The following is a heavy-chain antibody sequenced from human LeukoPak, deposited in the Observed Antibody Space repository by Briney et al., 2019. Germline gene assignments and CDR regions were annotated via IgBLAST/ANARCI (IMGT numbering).Heavy chain of an antibody. CDR1: GFTFSSYA. D-gene: IGHD3-3*01. V-gene: IGHV3-30-3*01. CDR3: ARDYTIFGAVPLLPDV. J-gene: IGHJ6*02. Sequence: GGSLRLSCAASGFTFSSYAMHWVRQAPGKGLEWVAVISYDGSNKYYADSVKGRFTISRDNSKNTLYLQMNSLRAEDTAVYYCARDYTIFGAVPLLPDVWGQGTTVTVSS. CDR2: ISYDGSNK.